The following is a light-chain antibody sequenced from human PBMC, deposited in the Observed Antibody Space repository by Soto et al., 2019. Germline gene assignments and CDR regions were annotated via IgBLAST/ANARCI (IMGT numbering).Light chain of an antibody. J-gene: IGKJ1*01. CDR2: GAS. CDR3: QEYGTSRT. CDR1: QSFSSSY. Sequence: EIVLTQSPGTLSLSPGERATLSCRASQSFSSSYLAWYQQKPGQAPRLLIYGASSRATDIPDRFSGSGSGTDFTLTISTLEPEDFAVYYCQEYGTSRTFGQGTKVEIK. V-gene: IGKV3-20*01.